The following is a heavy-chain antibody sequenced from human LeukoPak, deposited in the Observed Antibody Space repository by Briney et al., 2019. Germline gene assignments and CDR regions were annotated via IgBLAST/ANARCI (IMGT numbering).Heavy chain of an antibody. Sequence: ASVKVSCKASGYTFTSYYIHWVRQAPGQGLEWMGIINPSGGRTTYAQKFQGRVTMTRDTSTSTVYMELSSLRSEDTAVYYCAREQYGDHFDNWGQGTLVTVSS. D-gene: IGHD4-17*01. V-gene: IGHV1-46*01. CDR3: AREQYGDHFDN. CDR1: GYTFTSYY. J-gene: IGHJ4*02. CDR2: INPSGGRT.